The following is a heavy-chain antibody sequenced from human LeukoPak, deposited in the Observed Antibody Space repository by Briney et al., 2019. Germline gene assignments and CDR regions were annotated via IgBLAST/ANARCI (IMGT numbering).Heavy chain of an antibody. CDR3: ARGGLTGYYSYFYMDV. D-gene: IGHD3/OR15-3a*01. J-gene: IGHJ6*03. CDR1: GFTFSNAW. CDR2: IKHDGSVE. Sequence: GGSLRLSCAASGFTFSNAWMSWVRQAPGKGLEWVAIIKHDGSVEYYVDSVRGRFTISRDNAKNSLFLQMNNLGAEESAVYYCARGGLTGYYSYFYMDVWGKGTTVIISS. V-gene: IGHV3-7*04.